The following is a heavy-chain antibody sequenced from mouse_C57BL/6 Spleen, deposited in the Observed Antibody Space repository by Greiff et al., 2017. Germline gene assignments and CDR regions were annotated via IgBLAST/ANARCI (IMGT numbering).Heavy chain of an antibody. Sequence: QVQLQQSGAELVRPGASVTLSCKASGYTFTDYEMHWVKQTPVHGLEWIGAIDPETGGTTYNQKFKGKAILTADKSSSTAYMELRSLTSEDSAVYYCTRLGGSRFDYWGQGTTLTVSS. J-gene: IGHJ2*01. CDR1: GYTFTDYE. D-gene: IGHD1-1*01. CDR3: TRLGGSRFDY. V-gene: IGHV1-15*01. CDR2: IDPETGGT.